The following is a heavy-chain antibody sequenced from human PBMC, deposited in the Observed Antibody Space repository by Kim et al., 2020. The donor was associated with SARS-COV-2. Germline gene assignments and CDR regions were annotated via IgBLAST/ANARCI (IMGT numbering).Heavy chain of an antibody. D-gene: IGHD6-19*01. V-gene: IGHV4-39*01. CDR1: GGSISKSHSY. J-gene: IGHJ5*02. CDR3: VSGVAVYLDDH. CDR2: MYYSGNT. Sequence: AETLSLTCTISGGSISKSHSYWGWIRQPPGKGVEWIGSMYYSGNTYYNPSLKSRVTISVDTSKNQLSLKLTSVTAADTAEYYCVSGVAVYLDDHWGKVT.